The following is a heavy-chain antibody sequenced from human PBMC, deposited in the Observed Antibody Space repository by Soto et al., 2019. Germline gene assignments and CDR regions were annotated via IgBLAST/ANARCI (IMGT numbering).Heavy chain of an antibody. V-gene: IGHV5-10-1*01. CDR3: ASWDTAMAFDY. J-gene: IGHJ4*02. Sequence: GESLKISCNGSGYSFTIYCISWVLQMPGKGLDWMGRIDPSDSYTNYSPSFQGHVTISADKSISTAYLQWSSLKASDTAMYYCASWDTAMAFDYWGQGTLVTVSS. CDR1: GYSFTIYC. CDR2: IDPSDSYT. D-gene: IGHD5-18*01.